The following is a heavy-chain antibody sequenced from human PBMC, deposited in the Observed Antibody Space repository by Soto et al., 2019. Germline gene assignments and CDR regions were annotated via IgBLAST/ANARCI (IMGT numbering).Heavy chain of an antibody. J-gene: IGHJ6*02. CDR1: GFTFSSYE. Sequence: GGSLRLSCAASGFTFSSYEMNWVRQAPGKGLEWVSYISSSGSTIYYADSVKGRFTISRDNAKNSLYLQMNSLRAEDTAVYYCARGGGGYYDILTGYRYYYYYYGMDVWGQGTTVTVSS. V-gene: IGHV3-48*03. D-gene: IGHD3-9*01. CDR2: ISSSGSTI. CDR3: ARGGGGYYDILTGYRYYYYYYGMDV.